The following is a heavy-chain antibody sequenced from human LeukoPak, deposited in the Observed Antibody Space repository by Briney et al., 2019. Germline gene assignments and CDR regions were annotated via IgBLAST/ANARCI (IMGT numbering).Heavy chain of an antibody. CDR1: GGSISSSSYY. CDR3: ASKTYYDILTGYYLYYFDY. V-gene: IGHV4-39*01. D-gene: IGHD3-9*01. Sequence: KASETLSLTCTVSGGSISSSSYYWGWIRQPPGKGLEWIGSIYYSGSTYYNPSIKSRVTISVDTSKNQFSLKLSSVTAADTAVYYCASKTYYDILTGYYLYYFDYWGQGTLVTVSS. CDR2: IYYSGST. J-gene: IGHJ4*02.